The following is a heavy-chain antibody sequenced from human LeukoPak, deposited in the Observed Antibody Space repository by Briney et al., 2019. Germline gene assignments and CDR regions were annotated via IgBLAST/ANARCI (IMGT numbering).Heavy chain of an antibody. CDR1: GDSVSSNSAA. CDR3: GRDKRGYSSVDY. D-gene: IGHD6-19*01. J-gene: IGHJ4*02. V-gene: IGHV6-1*01. CDR2: AYYRSKWYN. Sequence: SPTLSLTCAISGDSVSSNSAAWNWIRQSPSRGLEWLGRAYYRSKWYNDYAVSVKSRITINPDTSKHQFSLQQTSVTSEDTAVYYCGRDKRGYSSVDYWGQGTLVTVSS.